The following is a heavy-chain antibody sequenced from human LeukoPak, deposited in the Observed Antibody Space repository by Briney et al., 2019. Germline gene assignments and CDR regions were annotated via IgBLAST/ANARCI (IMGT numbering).Heavy chain of an antibody. CDR2: IIPIFGTA. Sequence: SVKVSCKASGGSFSSYAISWVRQAPGQGLEWMGGIIPIFGTANYAQKFQGRVTITTDESTSTAYMELSSLRSEDTAVYYCARGSYLEWPSYYYMDVWGKGITVTVSS. V-gene: IGHV1-69*05. D-gene: IGHD3-3*01. CDR3: ARGSYLEWPSYYYMDV. CDR1: GGSFSSYA. J-gene: IGHJ6*03.